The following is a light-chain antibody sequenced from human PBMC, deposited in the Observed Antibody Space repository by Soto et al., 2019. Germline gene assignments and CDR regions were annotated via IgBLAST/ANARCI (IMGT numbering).Light chain of an antibody. Sequence: EIVLTQSPATLSLSPGERATLSCRASQSVNSYLAWYQQKPGHAPRLLIYDASNRATGIPARFSGSGSGTDFTLTINSLEPEDFAVYYCQQRSSWPITFGQGTRLEIK. CDR1: QSVNSY. CDR2: DAS. CDR3: QQRSSWPIT. V-gene: IGKV3-11*01. J-gene: IGKJ5*01.